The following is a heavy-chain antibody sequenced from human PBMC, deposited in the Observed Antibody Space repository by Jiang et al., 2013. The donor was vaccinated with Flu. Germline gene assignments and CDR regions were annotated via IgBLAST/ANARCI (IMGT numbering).Heavy chain of an antibody. J-gene: IGHJ3*02. CDR1: GDSVSSGSYY. CDR2: IYYSGST. V-gene: IGHV4-61*01. CDR3: ARSRPYVSGSYYDGFDI. D-gene: IGHD3-10*01. Sequence: SGPGLVKPSETLSLTCTVSGDSVSSGSYYWSWIRQTPGKGLEWIGLIYYSGSTDYNPSLKSRVTISVDTSKNQFSLKLSSVTAADTAVYYCARSRPYVSGSYYDGFDIWGQGAMVTVSS.